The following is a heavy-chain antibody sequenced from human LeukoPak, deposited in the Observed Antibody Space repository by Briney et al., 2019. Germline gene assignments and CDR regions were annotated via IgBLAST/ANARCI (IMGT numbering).Heavy chain of an antibody. D-gene: IGHD3-22*01. CDR3: AKAPDSMTMIHEQ. CDR1: GATSSSYA. Sequence: GGSLRLSCAASGATSSSYAMSWVRHAPGEGLEWVSAICGRGGSTYYADSVESRFTNSRDKYKNALYLQMNSLRAEDRAVYYCAKAPDSMTMIHEQWGQDTLDSVSS. J-gene: IGHJ1*01. V-gene: IGHV3-23*01. CDR2: ICGRGGST.